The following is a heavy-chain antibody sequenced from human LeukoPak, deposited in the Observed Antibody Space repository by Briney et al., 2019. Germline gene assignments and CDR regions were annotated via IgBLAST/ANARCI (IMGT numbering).Heavy chain of an antibody. Sequence: ASVKVSCKASGYTFTGCHMHWVRQAPGQGLEWMGWINPNSGGTNYAQKFQGRVTMTRDTSISTAYMELSRLRSDDTAVYYCARDAVFWYCSGGSCFMDVWGKGTTVTVSS. D-gene: IGHD2-15*01. CDR1: GYTFTGCH. J-gene: IGHJ6*04. CDR2: INPNSGGT. CDR3: ARDAVFWYCSGGSCFMDV. V-gene: IGHV1-2*02.